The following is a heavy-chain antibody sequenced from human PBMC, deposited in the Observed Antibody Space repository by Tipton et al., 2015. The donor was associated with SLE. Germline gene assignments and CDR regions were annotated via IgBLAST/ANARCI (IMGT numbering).Heavy chain of an antibody. D-gene: IGHD5-18*01. V-gene: IGHV1-2*02. CDR1: GYTFTGYF. J-gene: IGHJ6*03. CDR3: ARAPIQLFYDNRDYMDG. CDR2: INAKSGGT. Sequence: QLVQSGAEVGKPGASVKVSCKASGYTFTGYFIHWVRQAPGQGLEWMGWINAKSGGTYYAQKFQGRVTMTRDTSINTAYMEVRSLRPDDTAVFSCARAPIQLFYDNRDYMDGWGNGTAVTVSS.